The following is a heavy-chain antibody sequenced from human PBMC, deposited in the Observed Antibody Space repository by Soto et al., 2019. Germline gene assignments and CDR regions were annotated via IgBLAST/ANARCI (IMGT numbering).Heavy chain of an antibody. CDR3: AREFIKLAATPDYFDY. D-gene: IGHD2-15*01. CDR2: VSSSGSTI. Sequence: PGGSLRLSCAASGFTFSDYYMSWIRQAPGKGLEWVSYVSSSGSTIYYADSVKGRFTISRDNAKNSLYLQMNSLRAEDTAVYYCAREFIKLAATPDYFDYWGQGTLVTVSS. V-gene: IGHV3-11*01. J-gene: IGHJ4*02. CDR1: GFTFSDYY.